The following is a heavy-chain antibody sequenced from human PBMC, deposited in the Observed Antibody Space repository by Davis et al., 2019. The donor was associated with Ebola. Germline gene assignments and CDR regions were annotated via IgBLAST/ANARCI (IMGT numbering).Heavy chain of an antibody. D-gene: IGHD3-16*01. Sequence: PSETLSLTCAVNGGPYYCHWIRQTPGKGLEWIGETSHDGITRYNPSLKSRVTVSGDMSKNHCSLKLSSVSAADTAFYYCYVFWGGSDNWGQGTLVTVSS. V-gene: IGHV4-34*01. CDR1: GGPYY. J-gene: IGHJ4*02. CDR3: YVFWGGSDN. CDR2: TSHDGIT.